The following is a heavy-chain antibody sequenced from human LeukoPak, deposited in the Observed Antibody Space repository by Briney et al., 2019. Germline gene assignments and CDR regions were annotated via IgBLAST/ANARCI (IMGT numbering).Heavy chain of an antibody. Sequence: PSETLSLTCTVSGGSISSSNYYWGWIRQPPGKGLDWIGSIYSDGATDYNPSLKSRVTISVDTSKNQFSLKLSSVTAADTAVYYCARPYYYGSGSYYRRHNWFDPWGQGTLVTVSS. CDR1: GGSISSSNYY. CDR2: IYSDGAT. J-gene: IGHJ5*02. V-gene: IGHV4-39*07. CDR3: ARPYYYGSGSYYRRHNWFDP. D-gene: IGHD3-10*01.